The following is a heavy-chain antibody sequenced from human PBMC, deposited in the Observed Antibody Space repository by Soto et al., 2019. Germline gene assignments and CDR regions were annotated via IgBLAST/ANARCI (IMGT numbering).Heavy chain of an antibody. CDR1: GGSISSSSYY. CDR2: IYYSGST. Sequence: QLQLQESGPGLVKPSETLSLTCTVSGGSISSSSYYWGWIRQPPGKGLEWIGSIYYSGSTYYNPSLKSRVTISVDTSKNQFSLKLSSVTAADTAVYYCARRPQYSGYDDLQLYNWFDPWGQGTLVTVSS. CDR3: ARRPQYSGYDDLQLYNWFDP. D-gene: IGHD5-12*01. V-gene: IGHV4-39*01. J-gene: IGHJ5*02.